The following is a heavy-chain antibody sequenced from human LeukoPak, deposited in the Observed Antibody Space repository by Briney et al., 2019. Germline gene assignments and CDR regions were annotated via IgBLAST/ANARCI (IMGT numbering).Heavy chain of an antibody. CDR1: GFTFSSYS. V-gene: IGHV3-48*04. D-gene: IGHD4-17*01. CDR3: ASERRHGDWGSFDY. Sequence: GGSLRLSCAASGFTFSSYSMNWVRQAPGKGLEWVSYISSSGSTIYYADSVKGRFTISRDNAKNSLYLQMNSLRAEDTAVYYCASERRHGDWGSFDYWGQGTLVTVSS. J-gene: IGHJ4*02. CDR2: ISSSGSTI.